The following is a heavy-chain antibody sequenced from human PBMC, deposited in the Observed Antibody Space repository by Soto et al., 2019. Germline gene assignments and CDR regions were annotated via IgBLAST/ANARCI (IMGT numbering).Heavy chain of an antibody. V-gene: IGHV3-30-3*01. Sequence: QVQLVESGGGVVQPGRSLRLSCAASGFTFSSYAMHWVRQAPGKGLEWVAVISYDGSNKYYADSVKGRFTISRDNSKNTLYLQMNSLRAEDTAVYYCARAQPEFIAVGGAGLDYWGQGTLVTVSS. CDR1: GFTFSSYA. J-gene: IGHJ4*02. D-gene: IGHD6-19*01. CDR2: ISYDGSNK. CDR3: ARAQPEFIAVGGAGLDY.